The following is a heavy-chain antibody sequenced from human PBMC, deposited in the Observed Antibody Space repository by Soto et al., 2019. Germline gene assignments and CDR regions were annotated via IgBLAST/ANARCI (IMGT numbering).Heavy chain of an antibody. V-gene: IGHV1-18*01. CDR2: ISAYNGNT. D-gene: IGHD1-26*01. CDR3: ARDHSVSYWELTRLAT. Sequence: ASVKFSCKASGYTFTSYGISWVRQAPGQGLEWMGWISAYNGNTNYAQNLKGRVTMTTDTSTSTAYMELRSLRSDDTAVYYCARDHSVSYWELTRLATWGPGTLVIV. CDR1: GYTFTSYG. J-gene: IGHJ1*01.